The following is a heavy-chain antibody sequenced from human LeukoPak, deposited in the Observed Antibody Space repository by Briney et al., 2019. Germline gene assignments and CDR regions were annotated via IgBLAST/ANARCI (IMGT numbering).Heavy chain of an antibody. CDR1: GYTFTGYY. V-gene: IGHV1-2*04. Sequence: ASVKVSCTASGYTFTGYYMHWVRQAPGQGLEWMGWINPNSGGTNYAQKFQGWVTMTRDTPISTAYMELSRLRSDDTAVYYCARGPLYYDFWSGSNTAYYGMDVWGQGTTVTVSS. CDR3: ARGPLYYDFWSGSNTAYYGMDV. D-gene: IGHD3-3*01. J-gene: IGHJ6*02. CDR2: INPNSGGT.